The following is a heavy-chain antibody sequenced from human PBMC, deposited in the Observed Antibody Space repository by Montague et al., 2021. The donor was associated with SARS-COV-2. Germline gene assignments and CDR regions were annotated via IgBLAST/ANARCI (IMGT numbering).Heavy chain of an antibody. D-gene: IGHD3-10*01. V-gene: IGHV4-34*12. CDR1: GASFSGYY. CDR3: ASGESFYYGSGNYYRSALDD. CDR2: VIHSGTT. J-gene: IGHJ6*02. Sequence: SETLSLTCHVYGASFSGYYWSWVRQFPGKGLEWIGEVIHSGTTNYNPSLKGRVTISIDSSNDRFSLRLTSLTAADTGVYYCASGESFYYGSGNYYRSALDDWGQGTTVTVSS.